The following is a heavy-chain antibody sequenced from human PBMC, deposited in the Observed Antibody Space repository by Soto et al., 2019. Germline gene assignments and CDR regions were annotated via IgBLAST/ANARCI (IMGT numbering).Heavy chain of an antibody. CDR2: IDPRSGGT. Sequence: ASVKVSCKVSGYPFTTYYIHWVRQAPGQGLEWMGWIDPRSGGTVYEQKFQGRVTMTRDTSISTVYMDLSGLTSDDTALYYCATDDYGIFPYWGQGSLVTVSS. D-gene: IGHD3-10*01. CDR3: ATDDYGIFPY. CDR1: GYPFTTYY. J-gene: IGHJ4*02. V-gene: IGHV1-2*02.